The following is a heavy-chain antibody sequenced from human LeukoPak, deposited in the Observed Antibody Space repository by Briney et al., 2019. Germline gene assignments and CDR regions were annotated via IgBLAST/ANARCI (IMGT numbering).Heavy chain of an antibody. V-gene: IGHV3-7*01. CDR1: GSTSRRNV. CDR3: ASGAGWESGY. Sequence: GGSLRLSCAVSGSTSRRNVMTWGRQTPEKGLKWLANINQDGSEKDYVDSVKGRFTISRDNAKNSLFLQMNSLRGEDTAIYYCASGAGWESGYWGQGTLVTVSS. J-gene: IGHJ4*02. D-gene: IGHD1-26*01. CDR2: INQDGSEK.